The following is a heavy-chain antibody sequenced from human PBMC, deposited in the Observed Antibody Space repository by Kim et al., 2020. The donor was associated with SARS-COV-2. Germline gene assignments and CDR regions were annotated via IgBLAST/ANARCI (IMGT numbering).Heavy chain of an antibody. CDR2: INHSGST. V-gene: IGHV4-34*01. Sequence: SETLSLTCAVYGGSFSGYYWSWIRQPPGKGLEWIGEINHSGSTNYYPSLKSRVTISLDTSKNQFSLKLSSVTAADTAVYYCARGYSYGYHAFDIWGQGT. J-gene: IGHJ3*02. CDR3: ARGYSYGYHAFDI. D-gene: IGHD5-18*01. CDR1: GGSFSGYY.